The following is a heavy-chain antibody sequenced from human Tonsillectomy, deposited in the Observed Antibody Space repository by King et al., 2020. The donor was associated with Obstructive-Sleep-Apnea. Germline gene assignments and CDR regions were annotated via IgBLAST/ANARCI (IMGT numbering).Heavy chain of an antibody. V-gene: IGHV5-51*01. CDR3: ARARYCSGGSCDWDFNY. CDR2: IFPGDSQT. Sequence: QLVQSGVEVKETGESLKISCRGSGYSFTDYWIGWVRQMPGKGLEWMGLIFPGDSQTNYSPSFRGQVTVSADKSTSTAYLQWSSLKASDTAIYYCARARYCSGGSCDWDFNYWGQGTLVTVSS. J-gene: IGHJ4*02. D-gene: IGHD2-15*01. CDR1: GYSFTDYW.